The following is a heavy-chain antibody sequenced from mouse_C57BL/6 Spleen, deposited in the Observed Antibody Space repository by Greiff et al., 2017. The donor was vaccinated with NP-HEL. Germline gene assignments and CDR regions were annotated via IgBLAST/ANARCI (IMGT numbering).Heavy chain of an antibody. Sequence: QVQLQQSGAELVKPGASVKISCKASGYAFSSYWMNWVKQRPGKGLEWIGKIYPGDGDTNYNGKFKGKATLTADKSSRTAYMQLSSLTSEDSAVYFCARRQLTTSSFDYWGQGTTLTVAS. D-gene: IGHD2-13*01. CDR2: IYPGDGDT. V-gene: IGHV1-80*01. CDR3: ARRQLTTSSFDY. CDR1: GYAFSSYW. J-gene: IGHJ2*01.